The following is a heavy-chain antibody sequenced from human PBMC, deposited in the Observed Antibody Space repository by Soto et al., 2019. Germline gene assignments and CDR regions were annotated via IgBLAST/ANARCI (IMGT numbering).Heavy chain of an antibody. CDR2: IYYSGST. V-gene: IGHV4-39*01. J-gene: IGHJ5*02. CDR3: ARRITIFVSRPFDP. D-gene: IGHD3-3*01. CDR1: GGSISSSSYY. Sequence: PSETLSLTCTVSGGSISSSSYYWGWIRQPPGKGLEWIGSIYYSGSTYYNPSLKSRVTISVDTSKNQFSLKLSSVTAADTAVYYCARRITIFVSRPFDPWGQGTLVTVSS.